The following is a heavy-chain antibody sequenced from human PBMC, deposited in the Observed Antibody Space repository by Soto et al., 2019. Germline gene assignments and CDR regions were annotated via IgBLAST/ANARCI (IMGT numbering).Heavy chain of an antibody. V-gene: IGHV3-74*02. CDR2: INSGGSTT. CDR3: ARSHYFDSGTYACDV. CDR1: GFTFSSYA. Sequence: EVQLLESGGGLVQPGGSLRLSCAASGFTFSSYAMSWVRQAPGKGLVWVSRINSGGSTTNYADSVKGRFTISRDNAKNTLYLQMNSLRDEDTAVYFCARSHYFDSGTYACDVWGQGTLVTVSS. J-gene: IGHJ3*01. D-gene: IGHD3-10*01.